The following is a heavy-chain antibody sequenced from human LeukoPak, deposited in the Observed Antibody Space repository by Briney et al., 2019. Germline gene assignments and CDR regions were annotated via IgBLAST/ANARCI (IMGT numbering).Heavy chain of an antibody. CDR2: INSDESTT. D-gene: IGHD6-13*01. J-gene: IGHJ4*02. V-gene: IGHV3-74*01. CDR3: VRESGAAADY. CDR1: GFTFSSYW. Sequence: GGSLRLSCEASGFTFSSYWMHWVRQAPGKGLVWVSRINSDESTTNYADSVKGRFTISRDNAKNTLYLQMDSLRAEDTAVYYCVRESGAAADYWGQGTLVTVPS.